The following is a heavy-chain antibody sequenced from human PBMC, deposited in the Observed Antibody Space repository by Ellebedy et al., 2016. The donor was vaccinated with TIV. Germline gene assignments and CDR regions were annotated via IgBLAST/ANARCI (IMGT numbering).Heavy chain of an antibody. CDR1: GFTVSSNY. V-gene: IGHV3-53*01. Sequence: GGSLRLSXAASGFTVSSNYMSWVRQAPGKGLEWVSVIYSGGSTYYADSVKGRFTISRDNSKNMLYLQMNSLRAEDTAVYYCADTLEWLSPDYGMDVWGQGTTVTVSS. CDR2: IYSGGST. CDR3: ADTLEWLSPDYGMDV. D-gene: IGHD3-3*01. J-gene: IGHJ6*02.